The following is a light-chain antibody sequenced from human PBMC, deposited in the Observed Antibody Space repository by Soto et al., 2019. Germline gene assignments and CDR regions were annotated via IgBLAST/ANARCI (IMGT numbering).Light chain of an antibody. J-gene: IGLJ1*01. CDR2: YDS. Sequence: SYELTQPPSVSVAPGKTARITCGGNNIGSKSVHWYQQKPGQAPVLVIYYDSDRPSGIPERFSGSNSGNTATLTISRVEAGDETDYYCQVRDSSSDHNYVFGTGTKVTVL. V-gene: IGLV3-21*04. CDR1: NIGSKS. CDR3: QVRDSSSDHNYV.